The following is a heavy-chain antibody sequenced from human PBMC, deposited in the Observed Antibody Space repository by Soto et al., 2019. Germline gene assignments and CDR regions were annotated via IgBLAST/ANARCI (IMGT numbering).Heavy chain of an antibody. CDR3: ARVLTTEGVFDY. CDR1: GYTFTSYA. Sequence: GASVKVSCKASGYTFTSYAMHWVRQAPGQRLEWKGWINAGNGNTKYSQKFQGRVTITKDTSASTVYMELSSLRSEDTAVYYCARVLTTEGVFDYWGQGTLVTVSS. CDR2: INAGNGNT. D-gene: IGHD4-4*01. V-gene: IGHV1-3*01. J-gene: IGHJ4*02.